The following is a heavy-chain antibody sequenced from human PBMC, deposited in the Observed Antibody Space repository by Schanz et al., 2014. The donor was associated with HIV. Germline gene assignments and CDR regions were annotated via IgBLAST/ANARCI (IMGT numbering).Heavy chain of an antibody. V-gene: IGHV1-2*02. CDR3: ARSRYHQFVGHFDY. CDR1: GYTFSDYY. CDR2: INPKTGGT. D-gene: IGHD3-16*02. J-gene: IGHJ4*02. Sequence: QVQLVQSGAEVKKPGASVKVSCKASGYTFSDYYIHWVRQAPGQGLEWMGWINPKTGGTNLAQMFQGRIGVARDTSINTAYLEVSRLRSDDTAVFYCARSRYHQFVGHFDYWGQGSLVTVSS.